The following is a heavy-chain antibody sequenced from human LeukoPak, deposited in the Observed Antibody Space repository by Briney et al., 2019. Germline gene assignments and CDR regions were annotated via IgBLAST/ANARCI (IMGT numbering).Heavy chain of an antibody. Sequence: TGGSLRLSCGASGFTFSTYEMNWVRQAPGKGLEWVSYISSGGTTIYYADSVKGRFTISRDNAKNSLYVQTNSLRAEDTAVYYCARGYTSGYYAPFFAYWGQGTLVTVSS. CDR3: ARGYTSGYYAPFFAY. V-gene: IGHV3-48*03. J-gene: IGHJ4*02. CDR1: GFTFSTYE. D-gene: IGHD3-3*01. CDR2: ISSGGTTI.